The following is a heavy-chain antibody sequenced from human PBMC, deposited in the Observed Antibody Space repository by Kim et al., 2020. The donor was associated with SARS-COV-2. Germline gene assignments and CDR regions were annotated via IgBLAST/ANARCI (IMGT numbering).Heavy chain of an antibody. CDR2: ISGDGGST. J-gene: IGHJ4*02. Sequence: GGSLRLSCAASGFTFDDYAMHWVRQAPGKGLEWVSLISGDGGSTYYADSVKGRFTISRDNSKNSLYLQMNSLRTEDTALYYCAKDLTTSYRYSSGWYGGSYFDYWGQGTLVTVSS. D-gene: IGHD6-19*01. CDR3: AKDLTTSYRYSSGWYGGSYFDY. V-gene: IGHV3-43*02. CDR1: GFTFDDYA.